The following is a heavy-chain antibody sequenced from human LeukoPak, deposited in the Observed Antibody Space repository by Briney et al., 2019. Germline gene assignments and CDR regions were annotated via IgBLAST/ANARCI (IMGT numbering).Heavy chain of an antibody. CDR2: TSSDLNVK. V-gene: IGHV3-30*03. Sequence: PGGSLRLSCAAYGFTFSSYGMHWVRQAPGKGLEWVAVTSSDLNVKLYADSVKGRFTISRDNSRSTLYLQMNSLRPEDTAIYYCAREGYYGSGSPPSLYLDYWGQGTLVTVSS. D-gene: IGHD3-10*01. CDR1: GFTFSSYG. CDR3: AREGYYGSGSPPSLYLDY. J-gene: IGHJ4*02.